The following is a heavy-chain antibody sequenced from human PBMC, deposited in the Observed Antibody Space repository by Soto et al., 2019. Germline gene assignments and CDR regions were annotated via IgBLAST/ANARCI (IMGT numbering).Heavy chain of an antibody. Sequence: QITLKESGPTLVKPTQTLTLTCTFSGFSLSTSGVGVGWIRQPPGKALEWLALIYWDDDKRYSPSLKSRLTITKDSSKNQVVLTMTNMDPVDTATYYCAHRSEVATIFDYWGQGTLVTVSS. J-gene: IGHJ4*02. CDR2: IYWDDDK. CDR3: AHRSEVATIFDY. V-gene: IGHV2-5*02. CDR1: GFSLSTSGVG. D-gene: IGHD5-12*01.